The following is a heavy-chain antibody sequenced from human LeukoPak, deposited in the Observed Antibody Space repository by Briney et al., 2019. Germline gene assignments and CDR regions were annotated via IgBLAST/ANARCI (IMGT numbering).Heavy chain of an antibody. CDR1: GYTFTGYY. V-gene: IGHV1-2*02. Sequence: ASVKVSCKTSGYTFTGYYMHWVRQAPGQGLEWMGWINPNSGGTNYAQKFQGRVTMTRDTSISTAYMELSRLRSDDTAVYYCARGVGLTPSWFDPWGQGTLVTVSS. CDR3: ARGVGLTPSWFDP. D-gene: IGHD2-15*01. CDR2: INPNSGGT. J-gene: IGHJ5*02.